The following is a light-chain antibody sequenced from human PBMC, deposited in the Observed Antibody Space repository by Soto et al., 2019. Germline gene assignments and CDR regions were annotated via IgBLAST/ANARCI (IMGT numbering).Light chain of an antibody. CDR1: QSIGTW. Sequence: IQVSXSPAXLXXSXXXXXXXXFRASQSIGTWLAWYQQKPGKAPKFLIFDASTLEIGVPSRFSGCGSGREFTLTISSLQPDDFATYYCQQYRSYWTFGQGTKVDI. CDR2: DAS. J-gene: IGKJ1*01. CDR3: QQYRSYWT. V-gene: IGKV1-5*01.